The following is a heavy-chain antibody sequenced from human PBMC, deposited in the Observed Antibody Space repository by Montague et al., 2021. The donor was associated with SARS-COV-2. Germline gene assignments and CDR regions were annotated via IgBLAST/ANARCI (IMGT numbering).Heavy chain of an antibody. CDR1: GFTFSAYT. Sequence: SLRLSCAASGFTFSAYTMNWVRQAPGKGLEWVSSIGGSSSFRDYTDSVKGRFTITRDNANNSLFLEMDSLRAEDTAVYYCARGSSGWHDRIDCWGQGSLVTVSS. D-gene: IGHD6-19*01. CDR2: IGGSSSFR. CDR3: ARGSSGWHDRIDC. J-gene: IGHJ4*02. V-gene: IGHV3-21*01.